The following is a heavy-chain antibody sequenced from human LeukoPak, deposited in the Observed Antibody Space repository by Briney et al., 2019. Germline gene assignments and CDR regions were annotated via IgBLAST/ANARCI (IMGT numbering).Heavy chain of an antibody. J-gene: IGHJ4*02. CDR3: AKVFYPAAGTGRVDFPFDY. D-gene: IGHD6-13*01. CDR1: GFTFSSYA. Sequence: GGSLRLSCAPPGFTFSSYAMSWVPQAPGKGLEWVSVISGSGGSTYYADSVKGRFTISRDNSKTTLYLQMNSLRAEDTAVYYCAKVFYPAAGTGRVDFPFDYWGQGTLVTVSS. V-gene: IGHV3-23*01. CDR2: ISGSGGST.